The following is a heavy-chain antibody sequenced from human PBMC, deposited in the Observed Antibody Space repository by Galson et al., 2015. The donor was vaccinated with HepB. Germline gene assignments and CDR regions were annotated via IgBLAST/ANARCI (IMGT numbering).Heavy chain of an antibody. D-gene: IGHD6-19*01. J-gene: IGHJ6*02. CDR1: GGSISSGSYY. V-gene: IGHV4-61*02. CDR3: AREKGGSGWYYYYGMDV. CDR2: IYTSGST. Sequence: TLSLTCAVSGGSISSGSYYWSWIRQPAGTGLEWIGRIYTSGSTNYNPSLKSRVTISVDTSKNQFSLKLSSVTAADTAVYYCAREKGGSGWYYYYGMDVWGQGTTVTVSS.